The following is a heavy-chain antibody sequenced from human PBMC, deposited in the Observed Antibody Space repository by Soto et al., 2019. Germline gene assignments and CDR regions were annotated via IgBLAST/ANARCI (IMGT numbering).Heavy chain of an antibody. V-gene: IGHV4-39*01. Sequence: QLQLQESGPGLVKPSETLSLTCTVSGGSISSSSYYWGWIRQPPGKGLEWIGSIYYSGSTYYNPSLKSRVTISVDTSKNQFSLKLSSVTAADTAVYYCARWGFSGWVGWFDPWGQGTLVTVSS. CDR2: IYYSGST. D-gene: IGHD6-19*01. CDR1: GGSISSSSYY. CDR3: ARWGFSGWVGWFDP. J-gene: IGHJ5*02.